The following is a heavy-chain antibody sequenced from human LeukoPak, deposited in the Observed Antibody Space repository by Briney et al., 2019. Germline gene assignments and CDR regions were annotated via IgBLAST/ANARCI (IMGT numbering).Heavy chain of an antibody. CDR2: IKSKTDGGTT. J-gene: IGHJ6*02. Sequence: PGGSLRLSCAASGFTFSSYSMSWVRQAPGKGLEWVGRIKSKTDGGTTDYAAPVKGRFTISRDDSKNTLYLQMSSLKTEDTAVYSCTTRDYYQGMDVWGQGTTVTVSS. CDR3: TTRDYYQGMDV. V-gene: IGHV3-15*01. CDR1: GFTFSSYS.